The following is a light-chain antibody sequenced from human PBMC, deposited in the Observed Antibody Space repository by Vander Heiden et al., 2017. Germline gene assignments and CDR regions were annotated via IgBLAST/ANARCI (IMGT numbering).Light chain of an antibody. CDR1: QSVKNY. CDR3: QQHSNWPPIT. J-gene: IGKJ5*01. Sequence: EIVLTQSPATLPLSPGERATLSCRASQSVKNYLAWYQQKPGQAPRLLIYDTSNRATGIPARFSGSGSGTDFALTISSLEPEDFAVYYCQQHSNWPPITFGQGTRLEIK. CDR2: DTS. V-gene: IGKV3-11*01.